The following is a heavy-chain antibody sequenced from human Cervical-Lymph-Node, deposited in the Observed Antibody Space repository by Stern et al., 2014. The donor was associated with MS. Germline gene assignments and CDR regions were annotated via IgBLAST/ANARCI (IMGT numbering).Heavy chain of an antibody. CDR2: FDPADGEI. Sequence: QVKLVQSGAEVKKPGASVKVSCKVSGYPLTELSMHWVRQAPGRGLEWMGGFDPADGEIIYAQKFQGRVAMTEDASTETAYMDLSSLTSEDTAVYYCATAPLAYYYDTSAYYNNYWGQGTLVTVSS. J-gene: IGHJ4*02. D-gene: IGHD3-22*01. V-gene: IGHV1-24*01. CDR1: GYPLTELS. CDR3: ATAPLAYYYDTSAYYNNY.